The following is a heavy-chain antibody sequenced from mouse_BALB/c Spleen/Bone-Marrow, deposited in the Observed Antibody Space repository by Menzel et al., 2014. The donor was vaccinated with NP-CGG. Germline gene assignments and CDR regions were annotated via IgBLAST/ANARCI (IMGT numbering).Heavy chain of an antibody. D-gene: IGHD1-1*01. CDR3: ALCYYGSSGFAY. CDR1: GFNIKDTY. V-gene: IGHV14-3*02. Sequence: VQLQQSGAELVKPGASVKLSCTASGFNIKDTYMHWVKQRPEQGLEWIGRIDPANGNTKYDPKFQGKATITADTSSNTAYLQLSSLTSEDTAVYYCALCYYGSSGFAYWGQGTLVTVSA. CDR2: IDPANGNT. J-gene: IGHJ3*01.